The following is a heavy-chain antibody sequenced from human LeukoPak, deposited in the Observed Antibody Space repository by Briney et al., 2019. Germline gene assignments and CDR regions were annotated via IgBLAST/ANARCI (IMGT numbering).Heavy chain of an antibody. V-gene: IGHV4-59*01. D-gene: IGHD3-16*02. CDR2: IYYSGST. J-gene: IGHJ4*02. CDR3: ARAFGGDWGSYREFDY. Sequence: SETLSLTCTVSRCSISSYYWSWIRQPPGQGLEWIGYIYYSGSTNSNPSLKSRVTISVDTSKNQFSLKLSSVTAADTAVYYCARAFGGDWGSYREFDYWGQGTLVTVSS. CDR1: RCSISSYY.